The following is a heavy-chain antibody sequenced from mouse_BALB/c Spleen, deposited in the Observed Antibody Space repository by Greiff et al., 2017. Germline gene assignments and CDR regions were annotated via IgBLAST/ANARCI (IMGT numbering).Heavy chain of an antibody. CDR3: ARDHGYEGAMDY. CDR2: ISSGGSYT. Sequence: EVQLQESGGGLVKPGGSLKLSCAASGFTFSSYAMSWVRQSPEKRLEWVAEISSGGSYTYYPDTVTGRFTISRDNAKNTLYLEMSSLRSEDTAMYYCARDHGYEGAMDYWGQGTSVTVSS. V-gene: IGHV5-9-4*01. D-gene: IGHD2-2*01. CDR1: GFTFSSYA. J-gene: IGHJ4*01.